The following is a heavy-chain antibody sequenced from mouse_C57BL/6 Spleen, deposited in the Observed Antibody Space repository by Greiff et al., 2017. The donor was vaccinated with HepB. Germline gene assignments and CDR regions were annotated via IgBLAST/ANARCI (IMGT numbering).Heavy chain of an antibody. CDR3: ARDGEGGYFDY. J-gene: IGHJ2*01. Sequence: EVKLVESGGGLVKPGGSLKLSCAASGFTFSSYAMSWVRQTPEKRLEWVATISDGGSYTYYPDNVKGRFTISRDNAKNNLYLQMSHLKSEDTAMYYCARDGEGGYFDYWGQGTTLTVSS. V-gene: IGHV5-4*01. CDR1: GFTFSSYA. CDR2: ISDGGSYT.